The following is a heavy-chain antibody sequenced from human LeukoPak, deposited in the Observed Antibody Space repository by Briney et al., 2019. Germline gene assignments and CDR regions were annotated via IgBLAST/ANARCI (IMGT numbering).Heavy chain of an antibody. V-gene: IGHV3-7*03. J-gene: IGHJ6*02. CDR2: IKVDGSEK. CDR1: GFTFSNYW. CDR3: AREGGLDV. Sequence: PGGSLRLSCAASGFTFSNYWMSWVRQAPGKGLEWVANIKVDGSEKYYLDSVKGRFTISRDNAKNSVYLQMNSLRTEDTAVYYCAREGGLDVWGQGATVTVSS.